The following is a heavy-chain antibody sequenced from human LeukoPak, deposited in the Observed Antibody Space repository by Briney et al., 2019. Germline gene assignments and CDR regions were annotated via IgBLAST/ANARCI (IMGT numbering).Heavy chain of an antibody. V-gene: IGHV4-39*01. Sequence: SETLSLTCTVSGGSMSSSDHLWGWIRQPPGKALEWLARVYYIGSTYYNPSLRSRLSISLDTAKKQLSLKLDSVSAEDTAVYYCARHPAYRSGWYWYFDLWGRGTLVTVSS. CDR1: GGSMSSSDHL. D-gene: IGHD6-19*01. CDR3: ARHPAYRSGWYWYFDL. J-gene: IGHJ2*01. CDR2: VYYIGST.